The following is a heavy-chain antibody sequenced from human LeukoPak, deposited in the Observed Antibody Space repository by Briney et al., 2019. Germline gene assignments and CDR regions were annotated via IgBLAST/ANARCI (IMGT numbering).Heavy chain of an antibody. D-gene: IGHD6-19*01. CDR3: ARKGYSSGWYYFDY. CDR1: GYTFTSYA. V-gene: IGHV1-69*13. Sequence: ASVKVSCKASGYTFTSYAISWVRQAPGQGLEWMGGIIPIFGTANYAQKFQGRVTITADESTSTAYMELSSLRSEDTAVYYCARKGYSSGWYYFDYWGQGTLVTVSS. J-gene: IGHJ4*02. CDR2: IIPIFGTA.